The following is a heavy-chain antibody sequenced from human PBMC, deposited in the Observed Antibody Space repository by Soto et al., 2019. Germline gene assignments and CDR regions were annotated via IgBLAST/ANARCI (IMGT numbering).Heavy chain of an antibody. J-gene: IGHJ4*02. Sequence: SETLSLTCTVSGGSISSSSYYWGWIRQPPGKGLEWIGSIYYSGSTYYNPSLKSRVTISVDTSKNQFSLKLSSVTAADTAVYYCARSPWYGGYQIYFDYWGQGTLVTVSS. V-gene: IGHV4-39*01. CDR2: IYYSGST. CDR3: ARSPWYGGYQIYFDY. CDR1: GGSISSSSYY. D-gene: IGHD5-12*01.